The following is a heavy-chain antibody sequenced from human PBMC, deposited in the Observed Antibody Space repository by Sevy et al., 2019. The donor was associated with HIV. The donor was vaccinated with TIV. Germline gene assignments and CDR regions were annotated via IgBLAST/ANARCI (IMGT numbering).Heavy chain of an antibody. J-gene: IGHJ4*02. V-gene: IGHV3-30*18. D-gene: IGHD6-13*01. Sequence: GGSLRLSCAASGFTFSSYGMHWVRQAPGKGLEWVAVISYDGSNKYYADSVKGRFSISRDNSKNTLYVQMNNLRVEDTAGYYCAKGATAGTVYFDYWGQGMLVTVSS. CDR3: AKGATAGTVYFDY. CDR1: GFTFSSYG. CDR2: ISYDGSNK.